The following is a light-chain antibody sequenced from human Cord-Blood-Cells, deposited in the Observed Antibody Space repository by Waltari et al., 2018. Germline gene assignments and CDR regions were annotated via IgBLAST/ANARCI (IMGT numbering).Light chain of an antibody. CDR2: DVS. CDR1: SRDVGGSTY. CDR3: SSYTSSSTYV. V-gene: IGLV2-14*01. J-gene: IGLJ1*01. Sequence: QSALTQPASVSGSPGQSLTISCPGTSRDVGGSTYVSWYQQHPGKAPKLMIYDVSNRPSGVSNRFSGSKSGNTASLTISGLQAEDEADYYCSSYTSSSTYVFGTGTKVTVL.